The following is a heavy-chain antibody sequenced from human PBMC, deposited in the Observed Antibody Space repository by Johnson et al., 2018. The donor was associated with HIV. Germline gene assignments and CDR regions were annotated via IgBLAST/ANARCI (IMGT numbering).Heavy chain of an antibody. CDR3: ARQTLRAFDI. CDR2: TSYDGSNK. CDR1: GFTFNSYA. J-gene: IGHJ3*02. V-gene: IGHV3-30*04. Sequence: QVQLVESGGGLVQPGGSLRLSCAASGFTFNSYAMHCVRQAPGKGLEWVALTSYDGSNKYYAGSVKGRFTISRDNSKNTLYPQMNSMRAEDTALYYCARQTLRAFDIWGQGTMVTVSS.